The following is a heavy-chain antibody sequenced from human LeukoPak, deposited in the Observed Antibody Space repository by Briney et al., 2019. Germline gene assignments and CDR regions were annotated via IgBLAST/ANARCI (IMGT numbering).Heavy chain of an antibody. D-gene: IGHD6-19*01. CDR3: ARDTDSIAVASDAFDI. CDR1: GYTFTSYG. Sequence: ASVKVSCKASGYTFTSYGISWVRQAPGQGLEWMGWISAYNGNTNYAQKLQGRVTMTTDTSTSTAYMELRSLRSDDTAVYYCARDTDSIAVASDAFDIWGQGTMVTVSS. V-gene: IGHV1-18*01. CDR2: ISAYNGNT. J-gene: IGHJ3*02.